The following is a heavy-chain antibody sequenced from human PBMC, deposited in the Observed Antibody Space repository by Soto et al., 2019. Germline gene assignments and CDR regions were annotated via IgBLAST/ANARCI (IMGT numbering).Heavy chain of an antibody. CDR1: GYTFTSYG. V-gene: IGHV1-18*01. D-gene: IGHD2-2*01. CDR3: AITNTYCSSTSCLGRYYYMDV. Sequence: ASVKVYCKASGYTFTSYGTSWVRQAPGQGLEWMGWISAYNGNTNYAQKLQGRVTMTTDTSTSTAYMELRSLRSDDTAVYYCAITNTYCSSTSCLGRYYYMDVWGKGTTVTVSS. J-gene: IGHJ6*03. CDR2: ISAYNGNT.